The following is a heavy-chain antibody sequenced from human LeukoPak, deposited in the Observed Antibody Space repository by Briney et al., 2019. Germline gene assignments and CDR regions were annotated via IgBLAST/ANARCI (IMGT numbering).Heavy chain of an antibody. Sequence: PSETLSLTCAVYGGSFSGYYWSWIRQPPGKGLEWIGEINHSGSTNYNPSLKGRVTISVDTSKNQFSLKLSSVTAADTAVYYCASPSSSSSTYDYWGQGTLVTVSS. J-gene: IGHJ4*02. CDR3: ASPSSSSSTYDY. D-gene: IGHD6-6*01. CDR1: GGSFSGYY. CDR2: INHSGST. V-gene: IGHV4-34*01.